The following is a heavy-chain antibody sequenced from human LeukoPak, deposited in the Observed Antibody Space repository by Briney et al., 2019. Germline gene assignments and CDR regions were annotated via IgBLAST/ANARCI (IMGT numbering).Heavy chain of an antibody. CDR2: IKGTSDGATT. Sequence: GGSLRLSCAVSGFSFPNAWLSWVRQAPGKGLEWVGRIKGTSDGATTDYAAPVKGRFTISKDDSKKTMYLQMNSLKTEDTAVYYCTTVTGVGASTSRGGQGTLVTVSS. D-gene: IGHD1-26*01. CDR3: TTVTGVGASTSR. CDR1: GFSFPNAW. J-gene: IGHJ4*02. V-gene: IGHV3-15*01.